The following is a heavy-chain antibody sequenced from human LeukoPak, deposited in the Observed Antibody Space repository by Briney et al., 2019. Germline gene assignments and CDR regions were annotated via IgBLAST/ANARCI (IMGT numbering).Heavy chain of an antibody. Sequence: KPSETLFLTCTVSGGSISSSSYYWGWIRQPPGKGLEWIGSIYYSGSTYYNPSLKSRVTISVDTSKNQFSLKLSSVTAADTAVYYCARKVVFDLWGRDTLVTVSS. CDR1: GGSISSSSYY. CDR2: IYYSGST. CDR3: ARKVVFDL. V-gene: IGHV4-39*01. D-gene: IGHD2-15*01. J-gene: IGHJ2*01.